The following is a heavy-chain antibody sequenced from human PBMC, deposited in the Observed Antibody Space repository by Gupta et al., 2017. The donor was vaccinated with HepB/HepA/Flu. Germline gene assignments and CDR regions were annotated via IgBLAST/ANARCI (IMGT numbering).Heavy chain of an antibody. V-gene: IGHV3-53*01. CDR2: IYSGGST. D-gene: IGHD2-15*01. CDR3: ARGRGSSGVNYMDV. J-gene: IGHJ6*03. Sequence: EVQLVESGGGLIQPGGSLRLSCAASGFTVSSNYMSWVRQAPGKGLEWVSAIYSGGSTYYADSVKGRFTISRDNSKNTLYLQMNSLRAEDTAVCYCARGRGSSGVNYMDVWGKGTTVTVSS. CDR1: GFTVSSNY.